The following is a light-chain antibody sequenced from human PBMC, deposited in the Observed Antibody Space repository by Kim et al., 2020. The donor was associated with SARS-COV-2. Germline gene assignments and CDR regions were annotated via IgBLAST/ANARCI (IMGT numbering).Light chain of an antibody. CDR1: SGSIDDNY. CDR2: EDD. J-gene: IGLJ2*01. Sequence: GKTITISCTRSSGSIDDNYVQWYQQRPGGVPIIVLYEDDQRPSGVSDRFSGSIDNSSNSASLTISGLKTEDEADYYCQSYNRSNVVFGGGTQLTVL. V-gene: IGLV6-57*03. CDR3: QSYNRSNVV.